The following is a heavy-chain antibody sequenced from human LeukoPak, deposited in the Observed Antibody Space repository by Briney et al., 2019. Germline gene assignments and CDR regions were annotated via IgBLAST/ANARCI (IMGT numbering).Heavy chain of an antibody. V-gene: IGHV4-61*02. J-gene: IGHJ3*02. CDR3: AREGYNYDSSGIDAFDI. CDR1: GGSISSGSYY. D-gene: IGHD3-22*01. CDR2: IYTSGST. Sequence: SETLSLTCTVSGGSISSGSYYWSWIRQPAGKGLEWIGRIYTSGSTHYNPSLKTRVTISVDASKNQFSLKLSSVTAADTAVYYCAREGYNYDSSGIDAFDIWGQGTMVTVST.